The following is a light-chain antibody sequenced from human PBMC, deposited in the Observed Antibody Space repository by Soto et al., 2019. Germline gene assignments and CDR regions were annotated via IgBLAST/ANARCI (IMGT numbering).Light chain of an antibody. J-gene: IGKJ1*01. V-gene: IGKV3-15*01. CDR1: QSVSDN. CDR3: QQYKNWPHT. CDR2: GAS. Sequence: ETGMTQSPDTLSLSPGERATLSCRASQSVSDNLAWYQQRPGQGPRLLIYGASTRATGIPARFSGSGSGTEFTLTISSLKSEDFEVYYCQQYKNWPHTFGQGTKVDIK.